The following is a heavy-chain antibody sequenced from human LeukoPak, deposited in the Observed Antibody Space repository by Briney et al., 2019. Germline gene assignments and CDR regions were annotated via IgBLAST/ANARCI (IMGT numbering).Heavy chain of an antibody. CDR1: GYSFTSYW. J-gene: IGHJ4*02. CDR2: IYPGDSDT. CDR3: ARVDEFYGTVTTCRY. Sequence: GESLKISCKGSGYSFTSYWIGWVRQMPGKGLEWMGIIYPGDSDTRYSPSFQGQVTISADKSTSTAYLQWSSLKASDTAMYYCARVDEFYGTVTTCRYWGQGTLVTVSS. V-gene: IGHV5-51*01. D-gene: IGHD4-17*01.